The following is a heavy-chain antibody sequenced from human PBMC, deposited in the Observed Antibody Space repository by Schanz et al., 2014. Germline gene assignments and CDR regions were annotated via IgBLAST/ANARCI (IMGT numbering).Heavy chain of an antibody. Sequence: QVQLVQSGAEVKKPGASVKVSCKASGGTFSSYTISWVRQAPGQGLEWMGRIIPILGIANYAQNFQGRVIKTADKTSSTAYMVLSSLRPVDPAVYFCTKSNNYDNSEYYNSFDVWGQGTLVTVSS. D-gene: IGHD3-22*01. CDR1: GGTFSSYT. CDR2: IIPILGIA. CDR3: TKSNNYDNSEYYNSFDV. V-gene: IGHV1-69*02. J-gene: IGHJ5*02.